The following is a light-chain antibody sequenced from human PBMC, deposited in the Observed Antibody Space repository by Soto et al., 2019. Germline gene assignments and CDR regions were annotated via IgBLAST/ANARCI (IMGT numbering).Light chain of an antibody. CDR2: NDN. J-gene: IGLJ3*02. Sequence: QSVLSQPPSASGTPGQRVTISCSGSSSNIGRNVVYWYQQFPGTAPKLLIHNDNRRPSGVPDRVSGSKSGTSASLAISGVQSEDEANYYCAAWADSLKGWVFGGGTKVTV. CDR1: SSNIGRNV. CDR3: AAWADSLKGWV. V-gene: IGLV1-44*01.